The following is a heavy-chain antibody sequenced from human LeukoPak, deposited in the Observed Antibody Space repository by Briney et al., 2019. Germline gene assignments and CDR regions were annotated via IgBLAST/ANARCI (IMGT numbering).Heavy chain of an antibody. CDR3: ATHYYDSSGIGGEFDY. Sequence: GESLKISCKGSGYSFTSYWIGWVRQMPGKGLEWMGIIYPGDSDTRYSPSFQGQVTISADRSISTAYLQWSSLKASDTAMYYCATHYYDSSGIGGEFDYWGQGTLVTVSS. CDR2: IYPGDSDT. J-gene: IGHJ4*02. D-gene: IGHD3-22*01. V-gene: IGHV5-51*01. CDR1: GYSFTSYW.